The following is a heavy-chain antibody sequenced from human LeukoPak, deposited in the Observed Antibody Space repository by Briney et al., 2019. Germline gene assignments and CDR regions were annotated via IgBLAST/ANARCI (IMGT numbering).Heavy chain of an antibody. V-gene: IGHV4-59*01. Sequence: SETLSLTCTVSGGSISSYYWSWIRQPPGKGLEWTGSIYYSGSTYYNPSLKSRVTISVDTSKNQFSLKLSSVTAADTAVYYCARHNGPRFDPWGQGTLVTVSS. CDR3: ARHNGPRFDP. CDR2: IYYSGST. J-gene: IGHJ5*02. CDR1: GGSISSYY. D-gene: IGHD2-8*01.